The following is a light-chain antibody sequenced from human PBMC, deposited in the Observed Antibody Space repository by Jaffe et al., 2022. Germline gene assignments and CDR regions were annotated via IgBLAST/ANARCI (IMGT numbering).Light chain of an antibody. J-gene: IGLJ2*01. CDR2: GNS. V-gene: IGLV1-40*01. CDR1: SSNIGAGYD. Sequence: QSVLTQPPSVSGAPGQRVTISCTGSSSNIGAGYDVHWYQQLPGTAPKLLIYGNSNRPSGVPDRFSGSKSGTSASLAITGLQAEDEADYYCQSYDSSLSVVVVFGGGTKLTVL. CDR3: QSYDSSLSVVVV.